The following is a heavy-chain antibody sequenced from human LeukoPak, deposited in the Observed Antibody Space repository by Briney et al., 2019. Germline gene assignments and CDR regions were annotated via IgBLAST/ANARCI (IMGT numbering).Heavy chain of an antibody. CDR3: ASRSPVVVVAGSTDY. D-gene: IGHD2-15*01. Sequence: PGGSLRLSCAASGFTFSSYEMNWVRQAPGKGLGWVSYISSSGSTIYYADSVKGRFTISRDNAKNSLYLQMNSLRAEDTAVYYCASRSPVVVVAGSTDYWGQGTLVTVSS. CDR2: ISSSGSTI. J-gene: IGHJ4*02. V-gene: IGHV3-48*03. CDR1: GFTFSSYE.